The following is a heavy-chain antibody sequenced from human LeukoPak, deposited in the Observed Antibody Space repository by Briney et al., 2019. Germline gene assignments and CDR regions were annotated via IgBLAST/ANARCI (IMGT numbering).Heavy chain of an antibody. CDR1: GYTFTGYY. CDR2: INPNSGGT. D-gene: IGHD3-3*01. V-gene: IGHV1-2*02. J-gene: IGHJ4*02. Sequence: EASVKVSCKASGYTFTGYYMHWVRQAPGQGLEWMGWINPNSGGTNYAQKFQGRVTMTRDTSISTAYMELSRLRSDDTAVYYCARDHRRKYYDFWSGYGYYFDYWGQGTLVTVSS. CDR3: ARDHRRKYYDFWSGYGYYFDY.